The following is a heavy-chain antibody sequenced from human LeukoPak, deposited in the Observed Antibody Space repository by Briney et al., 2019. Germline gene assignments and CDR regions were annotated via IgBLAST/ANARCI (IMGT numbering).Heavy chain of an antibody. V-gene: IGHV4-59*08. J-gene: IGHJ4*02. CDR3: ARQSYYYDSSGSTFDY. Sequence: SETLSLTCTVSGGSISSYYWSWIRQPPGKGLEWIGYIYYSGSTNYNPSLKSRVTISVDTSKNQFSLKLSSVTAADTAVYYCARQSYYYDSSGSTFDYWGQGTLVTVSS. CDR1: GGSISSYY. D-gene: IGHD3-22*01. CDR2: IYYSGST.